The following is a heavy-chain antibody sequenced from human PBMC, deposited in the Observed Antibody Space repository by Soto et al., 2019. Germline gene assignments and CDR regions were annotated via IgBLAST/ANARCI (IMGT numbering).Heavy chain of an antibody. J-gene: IGHJ5*02. V-gene: IGHV4-34*01. CDR2: INHSGST. CDR3: VTLGHYYFWSVFRNGTWFDP. CDR1: GGSFIGYY. D-gene: IGHD3-3*01. Sequence: QVQLQQWGAGLLKPSETVSLTCAVYGGSFIGYYGTWIRQPPGKGLEWIGGINHSGSTNYHPSLKSRGTVSGDTSKNQFSLRLSSVTAAETAVYYCVTLGHYYFWSVFRNGTWFDPWGQGTLVTVSS.